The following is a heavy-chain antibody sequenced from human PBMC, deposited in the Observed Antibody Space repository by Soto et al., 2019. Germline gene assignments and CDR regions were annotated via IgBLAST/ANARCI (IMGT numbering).Heavy chain of an antibody. CDR2: ISSSSSTI. J-gene: IGHJ3*02. D-gene: IGHD3-22*01. CDR3: ARELNPYYYDSSGYRWAFDI. Sequence: GGSLRLSCAASGFTFSSYSMNWVRQAPGKGLEWVSYISSSSSTICYADSVKGRFTISRDNAKNSLYLQMNSLRDEDTAVYYCARELNPYYYDSSGYRWAFDIWGQGTMVTVS. CDR1: GFTFSSYS. V-gene: IGHV3-48*02.